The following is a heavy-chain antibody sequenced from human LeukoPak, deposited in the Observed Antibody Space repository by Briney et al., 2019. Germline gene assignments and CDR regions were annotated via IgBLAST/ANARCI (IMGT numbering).Heavy chain of an antibody. Sequence: ASVKVSCKASGYTFTSYAMNWVRQAPGQGLEWMGWINTNTGNPTYAQGSTGRFVFSLDTSVSTAYLQISSLKAEDTAVYYCARPGRILTGYYTSHFDYWGQGTLVTVSS. CDR2: INTNTGNP. J-gene: IGHJ4*02. V-gene: IGHV7-4-1*02. CDR1: GYTFTSYA. CDR3: ARPGRILTGYYTSHFDY. D-gene: IGHD3-9*01.